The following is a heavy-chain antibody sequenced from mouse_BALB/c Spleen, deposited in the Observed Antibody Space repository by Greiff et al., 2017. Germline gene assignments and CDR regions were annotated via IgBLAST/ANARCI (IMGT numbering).Heavy chain of an antibody. Sequence: LEVSGPGLLQPSQTLSLTCSFSGFSLSTSGLGVGWIRQPSGLGLEWLAHIWWDDVKRYNPALKSRLTISKDTSSSQVFLKIASVDTADPATYYGARIESGGSPGCAYWGQGTLVTVSA. CDR2: IWWDDVK. V-gene: IGHV8-8*01. D-gene: IGHD1-1*01. CDR1: GFSLSTSGLG. CDR3: ARIESGGSPGCAY. J-gene: IGHJ3*01.